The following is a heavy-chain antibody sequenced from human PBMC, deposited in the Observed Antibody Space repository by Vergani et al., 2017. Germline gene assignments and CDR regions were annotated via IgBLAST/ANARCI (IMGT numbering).Heavy chain of an antibody. CDR2: ISAYNGNT. CDR3: ARDRKYYYVWGSYPRRGFDY. D-gene: IGHD3-16*02. V-gene: IGHV1-18*01. Sequence: QVQLVQSGAEVKKPGASVKVSCKASGYTFTSYGISWVRQAPGQGLEWMGWISAYNGNTNYAQKLQGRVTMTTDTSTSTAYMELRSLRSDETAVYYCARDRKYYYVWGSYPRRGFDYWGQGTLVTVSS. CDR1: GYTFTSYG. J-gene: IGHJ4*02.